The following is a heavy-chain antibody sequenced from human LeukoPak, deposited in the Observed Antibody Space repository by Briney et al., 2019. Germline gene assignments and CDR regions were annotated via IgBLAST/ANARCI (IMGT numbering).Heavy chain of an antibody. V-gene: IGHV7-4-1*02. CDR3: ARALGKRWLQFPYYFDY. D-gene: IGHD5-24*01. J-gene: IGHJ4*02. CDR1: GYTFTSYG. Sequence: GASAKVSCKASGYTFTSYGISWVRQAPGQGLEWMGWINTNTGNPTYAQGFTGRFVFSLDTSVSTAYLQISSLKAEDTAVYYCARALGKRWLQFPYYFDYWGQGTLVTVSS. CDR2: INTNTGNP.